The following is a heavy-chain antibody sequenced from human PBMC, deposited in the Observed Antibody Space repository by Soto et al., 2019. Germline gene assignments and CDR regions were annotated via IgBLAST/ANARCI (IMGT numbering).Heavy chain of an antibody. V-gene: IGHV3-30*04. J-gene: IGHJ6*02. CDR1: GLTLCRYV. Sequence: QPAGSLRLSCAASGLTLCRYVMPWVRQAPGKGLVWVALISYDGSDKNYADSVKGRFTISRDNSKNTLYLQMDSLRAEDTAMYYCAKGRTRGHSHGLAVWGQGTMVTVSS. CDR2: ISYDGSDK. CDR3: AKGRTRGHSHGLAV. D-gene: IGHD1-26*01.